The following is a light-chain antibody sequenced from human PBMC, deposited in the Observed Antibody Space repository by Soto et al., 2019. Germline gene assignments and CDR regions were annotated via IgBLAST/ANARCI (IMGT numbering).Light chain of an antibody. CDR1: QSLTNNY. Sequence: EIVLTQSPGTLSLSPGERATLSCSASQSLTNNYLAWYQQKPGQAPKLLIYAAASRATGIPDRFSGSGSETYFTLTSSRLEPEDFAVYYCQQYGSSLPVTLGGGTNVEIK. CDR2: AAA. J-gene: IGKJ4*01. CDR3: QQYGSSLPVT. V-gene: IGKV3-20*01.